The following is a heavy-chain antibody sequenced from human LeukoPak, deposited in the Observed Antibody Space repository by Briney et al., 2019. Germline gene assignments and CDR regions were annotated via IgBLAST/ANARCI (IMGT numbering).Heavy chain of an antibody. V-gene: IGHV6-1*01. D-gene: IGHD2-2*01. CDR3: ARGTRNAFDY. CDR2: TYYRSKWFN. Sequence: SQTLSLTCAISGDSFSTNGAAAWNWFRQSPSRGLEWLGRTYYRSKWFNVHAVSVKGRMTLDADTSKNQFSLQLNSMTPEDTAVYYCARGTRNAFDYWGQGILVTVSS. J-gene: IGHJ4*02. CDR1: GDSFSTNGAA.